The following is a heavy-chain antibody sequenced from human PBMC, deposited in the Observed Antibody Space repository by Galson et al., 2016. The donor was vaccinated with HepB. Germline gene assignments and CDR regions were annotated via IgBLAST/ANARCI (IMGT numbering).Heavy chain of an antibody. J-gene: IGHJ4*02. CDR3: VRGVGKSDFDF. CDR1: GFALSSYD. Sequence: SLRLSCAASGFALSSYDMHWVRQPTGKGPEWVSAIGSVGDTYYPASVRGRFTVSRENAKNSLYLQMNSLRVGDTAVYYCVRGVGKSDFDFRGQGTLVTVSS. V-gene: IGHV3-13*01. CDR2: IGSVGDT. D-gene: IGHD1-26*01.